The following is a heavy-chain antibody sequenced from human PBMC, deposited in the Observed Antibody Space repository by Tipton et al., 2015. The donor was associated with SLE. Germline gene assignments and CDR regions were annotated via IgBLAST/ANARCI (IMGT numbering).Heavy chain of an antibody. V-gene: IGHV4-30-2*01. CDR1: GGSISSGGYS. Sequence: TLSLTCTVSGGSISSGGYSWSWIRQPPGKGLEWIGYIYHSGSTYYNPSLKSRVTISVDRAKNQFSLKLSSVTAADTAVYYCARAGRDFWSGGAEYFQHWGQGTLVTVSS. D-gene: IGHD3-3*01. CDR2: IYHSGST. CDR3: ARAGRDFWSGGAEYFQH. J-gene: IGHJ1*01.